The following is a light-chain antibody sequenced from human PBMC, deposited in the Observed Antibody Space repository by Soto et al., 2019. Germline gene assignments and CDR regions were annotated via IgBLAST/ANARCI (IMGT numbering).Light chain of an antibody. V-gene: IGKV3-15*01. J-gene: IGKJ4*01. CDR1: QSVGSS. CDR2: GAT. CDR3: QQYKNWSPVT. Sequence: ETVMTQSPATLSVSPGERATLSCRASQSVGSSLAWYQQKPGQAPRLLIYGATTRATGIPGRLRGSVSGTDFTLTIISLQSEDFAVYYCQQYKNWSPVTFGGGTKVEIK.